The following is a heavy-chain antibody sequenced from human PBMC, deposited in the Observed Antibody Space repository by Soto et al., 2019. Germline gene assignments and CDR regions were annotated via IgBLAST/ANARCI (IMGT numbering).Heavy chain of an antibody. Sequence: QVQLVQSGAEVKKPGSSVKVSCKASGGTFSSYTISWVRQAPGQGLEWMGRIIPILGIANYAQKFQGRVTITADKSTSTAYMELSSMISEDTAVYYCARGTNYYDSSGQSDYWGQGTLVTVSS. CDR1: GGTFSSYT. V-gene: IGHV1-69*02. D-gene: IGHD3-22*01. CDR3: ARGTNYYDSSGQSDY. J-gene: IGHJ4*02. CDR2: IIPILGIA.